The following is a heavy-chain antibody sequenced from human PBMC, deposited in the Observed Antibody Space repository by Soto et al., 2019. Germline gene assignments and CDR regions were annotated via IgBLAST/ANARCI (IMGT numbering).Heavy chain of an antibody. D-gene: IGHD5-18*01. CDR1: GFTFSSYA. J-gene: IGHJ4*02. V-gene: IGHV3-30-3*01. CDR3: ARDRQSWIQRCPDY. CDR2: ISYDGSKK. Sequence: QVQLVESGGGVVQPGRSLRLSCAASGFTFSSYAMHWVRQAPGKGLEWVAVISYDGSKKYYADSVKGRFTISRDNSKNTLYLQMNRLRADDTAVYYCARDRQSWIQRCPDYWGQGTLVTVSS.